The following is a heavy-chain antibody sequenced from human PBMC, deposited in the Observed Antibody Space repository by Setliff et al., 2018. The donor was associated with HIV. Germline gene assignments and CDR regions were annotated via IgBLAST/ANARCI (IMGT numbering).Heavy chain of an antibody. CDR2: IYTSGST. CDR3: ARNVGGLRFAVNWFHP. Sequence: SETLSLTCTVSDGSISNYYWSWIRQPPGKGLEWIGYIYTSGSTNYNPSLKSRVTISIDTSKNQFSLKLSSVTAADTAVYYCARNVGGLRFAVNWFHPWGQGTLVTVSS. CDR1: DGSISNYY. J-gene: IGHJ5*02. V-gene: IGHV4-4*08. D-gene: IGHD4-17*01.